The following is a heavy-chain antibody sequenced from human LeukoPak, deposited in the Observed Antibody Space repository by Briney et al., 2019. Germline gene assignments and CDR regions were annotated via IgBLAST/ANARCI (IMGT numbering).Heavy chain of an antibody. D-gene: IGHD6-13*01. J-gene: IGHJ4*02. Sequence: GGSLRLSCSASGFTVTTSYMSWFRQAPGKGLEWVSIIYSGGATYYAASVKGRFAISRDNSKNTLYLQMNGLRPEDTAMYYCARQAAAATPFHYWGQGSLVTVSS. V-gene: IGHV3-66*02. CDR2: IYSGGAT. CDR3: ARQAAAATPFHY. CDR1: GFTVTTSY.